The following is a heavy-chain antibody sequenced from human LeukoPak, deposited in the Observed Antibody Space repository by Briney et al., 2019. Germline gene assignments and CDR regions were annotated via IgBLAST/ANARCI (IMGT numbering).Heavy chain of an antibody. D-gene: IGHD1-26*01. V-gene: IGHV3-30-3*01. J-gene: IGHJ4*02. CDR2: ISYDGSNK. CDR1: GYTFSSYA. CDR3: ARGGEWELPWSFDY. Sequence: GGSLRLSCAASGYTFSSYAMRWVRQAPGKGLEWVAVISYDGSNKYYADSVKGRFTISRDNSKNTLYLQMNSLRAEDTAVYYCARGGEWELPWSFDYWGQGTLVTVSS.